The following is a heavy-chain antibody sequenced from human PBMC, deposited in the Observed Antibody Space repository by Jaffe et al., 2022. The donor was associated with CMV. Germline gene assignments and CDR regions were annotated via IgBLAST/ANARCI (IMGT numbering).Heavy chain of an antibody. D-gene: IGHD6-25*01. CDR2: ISGSGDNT. CDR3: AKCGTWALYSFDY. J-gene: IGHJ4*02. V-gene: IGHV3-23*01. CDR1: GFTFSTYA. Sequence: EVQLLESGGGLVQPGGSLRLSCAASGFTFSTYAMSWVRQAPGKGLEWVSTISGSGDNTYYAEFVKGRFTISRDNSKNTLYLQMNSLRAEDTAVYYCAKCGTWALYSFDYWGQGSLVTVSS.